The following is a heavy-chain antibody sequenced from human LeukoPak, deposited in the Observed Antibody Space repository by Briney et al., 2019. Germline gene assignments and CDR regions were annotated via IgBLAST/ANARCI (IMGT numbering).Heavy chain of an antibody. CDR2: MNPNRGNT. J-gene: IGHJ4*02. CDR1: GYTFTSYD. CDR3: ASCCYADF. V-gene: IGHV1-8*01. D-gene: IGHD2-2*01. Sequence: ASVTVSCTASGYTFTSYDINWVRQATGQGLEWMGWMNPNRGNTGYAQKFQVRVTMTRNTSISTAYMELTILKSEGTAVYDCASCCYADFWGQGTLVTVSS.